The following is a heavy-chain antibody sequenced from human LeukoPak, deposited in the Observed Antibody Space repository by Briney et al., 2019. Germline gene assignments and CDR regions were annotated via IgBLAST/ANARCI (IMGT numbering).Heavy chain of an antibody. CDR3: ARVGIYGDYNRYFDY. D-gene: IGHD4-17*01. V-gene: IGHV3-20*04. J-gene: IGHJ4*02. CDR1: GFTFSSYS. Sequence: PGGSLRLSCAASGFTFSSYSMNWVRQAPGKGLEWVSGINWNGGSTGHADSVKGRFTISRDNAKNSLYLQMNSLRAEDTALYYCARVGIYGDYNRYFDYWGQGTLVTVSS. CDR2: INWNGGST.